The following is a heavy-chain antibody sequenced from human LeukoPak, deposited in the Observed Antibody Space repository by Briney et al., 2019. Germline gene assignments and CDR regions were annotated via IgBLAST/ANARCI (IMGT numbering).Heavy chain of an antibody. CDR1: GFTFSRYW. D-gene: IGHD3-9*01. Sequence: GGSLRPSCAASGFTFSRYWMSWVRQAPGKGLEWVANIKQDGSEKYYVDSVKGRFTISRDNAKNSLYLQMNSLRAEDTAVYYCARDGHYDILTGYFQDWGQGTLVTVSS. CDR2: IKQDGSEK. V-gene: IGHV3-7*03. CDR3: ARDGHYDILTGYFQD. J-gene: IGHJ1*01.